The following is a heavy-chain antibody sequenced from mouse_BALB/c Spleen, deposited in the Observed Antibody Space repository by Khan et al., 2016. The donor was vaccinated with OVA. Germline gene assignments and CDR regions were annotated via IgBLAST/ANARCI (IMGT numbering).Heavy chain of an antibody. V-gene: IGHV5-6*02. CDR3: TRLAYYYDSEGFAY. CDR1: GFTFSTYG. CDR2: VSTGGSYT. Sequence: DVKLVESGGDLVKPGGSLKLSCAASGFTFSTYGMSWVRQTPDRRLEWVATVSTGGSYTYYPDSVKGRFTISRDNAKNTLYLQMNSLKSYDTAIFYCTRLAYYYDSEGFAYWGQGTLVTVSA. D-gene: IGHD1-1*01. J-gene: IGHJ3*01.